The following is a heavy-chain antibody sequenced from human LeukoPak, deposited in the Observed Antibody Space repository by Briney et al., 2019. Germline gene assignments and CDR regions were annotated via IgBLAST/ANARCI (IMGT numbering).Heavy chain of an antibody. V-gene: IGHV4-38-2*02. J-gene: IGHJ6*03. Sequence: SETLSLTCSGPNYSISNSLYWGWLRQPPGKGLEWIGSIYCSGSTFYNPSLKSRVTISLDTSKNQFSLKLSSVTAADTAVYFCARGTYGYYMDVWGKGTTVTVSS. CDR1: NYSISNSLY. D-gene: IGHD4-17*01. CDR3: ARGTYGYYMDV. CDR2: IYCSGST.